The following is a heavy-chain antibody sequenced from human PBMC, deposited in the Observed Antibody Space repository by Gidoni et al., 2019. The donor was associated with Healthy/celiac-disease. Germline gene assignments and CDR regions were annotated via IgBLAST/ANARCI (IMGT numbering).Heavy chain of an antibody. V-gene: IGHV1-3*01. D-gene: IGHD1-1*01. J-gene: IGHJ6*02. CDR3: ARLAATGDSYYYYGMDV. Sequence: QVQLVQSGAEAKKPGASVKVSCKASGYTFTSYAMHWVRQAPGQRLEWMGWINAGNGNTKYSQKFQGRVTITRDTSASTAYMELSSLRSEDTAVYYCARLAATGDSYYYYGMDVWGQGTTVTVSS. CDR1: GYTFTSYA. CDR2: INAGNGNT.